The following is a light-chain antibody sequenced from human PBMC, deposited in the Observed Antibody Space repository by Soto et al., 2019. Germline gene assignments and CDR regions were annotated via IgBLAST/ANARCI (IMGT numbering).Light chain of an antibody. CDR3: QHYDNWPLT. Sequence: EVVMRQSPATLSVSPGERATLSCRASQGIGDTLAWYQHKPGQTPRLLIYDTSTMATGVPARFSGSRSGTEFTRTISSLQTEDFAVYYCQHYDNWPLTFGGGTKVESK. V-gene: IGKV3-15*01. CDR1: QGIGDT. J-gene: IGKJ4*01. CDR2: DTS.